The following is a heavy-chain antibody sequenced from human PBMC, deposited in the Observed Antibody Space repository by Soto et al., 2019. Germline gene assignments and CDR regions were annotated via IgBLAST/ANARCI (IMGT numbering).Heavy chain of an antibody. CDR3: AKEWCSSTSCQYDY. Sequence: HPGGSLRISCAASGFTFSSYGMHWVRQAPGKGLEWVAVISYDGSNKYYADSVKGRFTISRDNSKNTLYLQMNSLRAEDTAVYYCAKEWCSSTSCQYDYWGQGTLVTVSS. D-gene: IGHD2-2*01. V-gene: IGHV3-30*18. J-gene: IGHJ4*02. CDR1: GFTFSSYG. CDR2: ISYDGSNK.